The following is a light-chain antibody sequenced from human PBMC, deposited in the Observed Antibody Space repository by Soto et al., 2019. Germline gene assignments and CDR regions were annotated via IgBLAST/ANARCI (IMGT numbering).Light chain of an antibody. Sequence: DIQMTQSPSTLSGSVGDRVTITCRASQTISSWLAWYQQKPGKAPKLLIYKASSLESGVPSRFSGSGSGTEFTLTISRLQSEDFAVYYCQKYNNWPPWTFGQGTKVDIK. CDR1: QTISSW. J-gene: IGKJ1*01. V-gene: IGKV1-5*03. CDR2: KAS. CDR3: QKYNNWPPWT.